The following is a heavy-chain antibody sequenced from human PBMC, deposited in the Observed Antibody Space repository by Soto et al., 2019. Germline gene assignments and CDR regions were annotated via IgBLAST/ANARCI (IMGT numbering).Heavy chain of an antibody. J-gene: IGHJ6*02. D-gene: IGHD3-22*01. CDR2: IKSKTDGGTT. V-gene: IGHV3-15*07. Sequence: GGSLRLSCAASGFTFSNAWMNWVRQAPGKGLEWVGRIKSKTDGGTTDYAAPVKGRFTISRDDSKNTLYLQMNSLKTEDTAVYYCVRGYDSSGYYQDYYYGMDVWGQGTTVTVSS. CDR3: VRGYDSSGYYQDYYYGMDV. CDR1: GFTFSNAW.